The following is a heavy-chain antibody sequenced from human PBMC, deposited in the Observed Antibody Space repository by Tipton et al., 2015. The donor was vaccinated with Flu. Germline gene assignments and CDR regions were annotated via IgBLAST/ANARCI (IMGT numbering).Heavy chain of an antibody. D-gene: IGHD3-22*01. CDR1: GGSISSGSYY. CDR2: IYTSGST. V-gene: IGHV4-61*02. CDR3: ARVRSYYGSSGYYYAFDY. Sequence: TLSLTCTVSGGSISSGSYYWSWIRQPAGKGLEWIGRIYTSGSTNYNPSLKSRVTISVDTSKNQFSLKLSSVTAADTAVYYCARVRSYYGSSGYYYAFDYWGQGTPVTVSS. J-gene: IGHJ4*02.